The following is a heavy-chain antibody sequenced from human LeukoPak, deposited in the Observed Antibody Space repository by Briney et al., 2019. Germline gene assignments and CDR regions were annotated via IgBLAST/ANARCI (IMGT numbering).Heavy chain of an antibody. CDR3: ARGGPISALDY. CDR1: GGSISSSYYY. J-gene: IGHJ4*02. Sequence: PSETLSLTCTVSGGSISSSYYYWGWIRQPPGKGLEWIESIYYSGSTYYNPSLKSRVTISVDRSENQFSLKLSSVTAADTAVYYCARGGPISALDYWGQGILVTVSS. V-gene: IGHV4-39*07. CDR2: IYYSGST. D-gene: IGHD2-21*01.